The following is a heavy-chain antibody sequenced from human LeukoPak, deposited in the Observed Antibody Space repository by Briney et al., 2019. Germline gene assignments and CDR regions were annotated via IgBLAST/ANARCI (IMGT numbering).Heavy chain of an antibody. D-gene: IGHD3-9*01. V-gene: IGHV1-18*01. CDR2: ISAYNGNT. J-gene: IGHJ6*03. Sequence: GASVKVSCKASGYTFTSYGISWVRQAPGQGLEWMGWISAYNGNTNYAQKLQGRVTMTTDTSTSTAYMELRSLRSDDTAVYYCARGGGGYYDILTGYFGGDYYYMDVWGKGTTVTVSS. CDR3: ARGGGGYYDILTGYFGGDYYYMDV. CDR1: GYTFTSYG.